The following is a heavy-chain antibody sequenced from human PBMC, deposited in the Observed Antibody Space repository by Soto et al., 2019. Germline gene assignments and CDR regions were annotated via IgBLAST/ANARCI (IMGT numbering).Heavy chain of an antibody. J-gene: IGHJ4*02. Sequence: GGSLRLSCAASGFGFTFSTSAMSWVRQAPGKGLEWVSAFSESGGSTYYADSVKGRFTISRDNSKNTLYLQMNSLRAEDTAVYYCAKDEILERRGYYWGQGTLVTVSS. D-gene: IGHD1-1*01. V-gene: IGHV3-23*01. CDR1: GFGFTFSTSA. CDR3: AKDEILERRGYY. CDR2: FSESGGST.